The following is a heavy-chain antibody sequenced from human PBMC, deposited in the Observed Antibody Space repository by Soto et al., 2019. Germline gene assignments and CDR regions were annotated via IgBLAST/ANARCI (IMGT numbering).Heavy chain of an antibody. J-gene: IGHJ6*02. Sequence: GSLRLSCAASGFTFSSYGMHWVRQAPGKGLEWVAVISYDGSNKYYADSVKGRFTISRDNSKNTLYLQMNSLRAEDTAVYYCAKGKRIAAAGQNYGMDVWGQGTTVTVSS. D-gene: IGHD6-13*01. V-gene: IGHV3-30*18. CDR3: AKGKRIAAAGQNYGMDV. CDR2: ISYDGSNK. CDR1: GFTFSSYG.